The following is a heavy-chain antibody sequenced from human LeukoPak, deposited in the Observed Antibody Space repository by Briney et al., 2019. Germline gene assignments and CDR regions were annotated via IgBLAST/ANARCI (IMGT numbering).Heavy chain of an antibody. V-gene: IGHV3-23*01. CDR2: ISDSGDAT. D-gene: IGHD4-23*01. Sequence: GGSLRLSCEVSGFIFSYYAMNWVRQAPGKGLEWVSAISDSGDATNYADSVKGRFTISRDNSKSTLYLQMNNLRAEDTALYYCAKERGHSKPFDYWGQGTLVTVSS. CDR1: GFIFSYYA. CDR3: AKERGHSKPFDY. J-gene: IGHJ4*02.